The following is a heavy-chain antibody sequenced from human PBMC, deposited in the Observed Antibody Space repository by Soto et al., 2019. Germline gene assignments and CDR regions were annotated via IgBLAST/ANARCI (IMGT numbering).Heavy chain of an antibody. CDR3: ARDHNRRGYFDY. V-gene: IGHV4-31*03. J-gene: IGHJ4*02. Sequence: SETLSLTCTVSGGSVSSGGYYWSWIRQHPGKGLEWLGHIYYSGNTYYNPSLKSRLTMSLDTSNNQFSLKLISVTAADTAVYYCARDHNRRGYFDYWGQGTLVTVSS. CDR1: GGSVSSGGYY. CDR2: IYYSGNT.